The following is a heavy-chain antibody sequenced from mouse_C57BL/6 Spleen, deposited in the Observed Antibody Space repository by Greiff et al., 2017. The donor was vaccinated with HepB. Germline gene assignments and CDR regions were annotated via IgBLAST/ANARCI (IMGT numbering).Heavy chain of an antibody. CDR1: GYAFSSSW. CDR3: ARENYYGSSRMDY. CDR2: IYPGDGDT. D-gene: IGHD1-1*01. V-gene: IGHV1-82*01. J-gene: IGHJ4*01. Sequence: VQLQQSGPELVKPGASVKISCKASGYAFSSSWMNWVKQRPGKGLEWIGRIYPGDGDTNYNGKFKGKATLTADKSSSTAYMQLSSLTSEDSEVYFCARENYYGSSRMDYWGQGTSVTVSS.